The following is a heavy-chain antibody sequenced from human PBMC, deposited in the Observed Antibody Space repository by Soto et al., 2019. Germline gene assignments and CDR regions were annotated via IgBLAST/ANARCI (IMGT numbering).Heavy chain of an antibody. CDR1: GYSIRSGYF. V-gene: IGHV4-38-2*01. CDR3: ARSMYSTSAQLYYGMDG. CDR2: MYHSGIT. Sequence: SETLSLTCAVSGYSIRSGYFWGWIRQPPGEGLEWIGSMYHSGITYYNLSLKSRVTISVDTSKNQLSLKLSSATAADTAVYYCARSMYSTSAQLYYGMDGWGQGTTVTVSS. D-gene: IGHD6-6*01. J-gene: IGHJ6*02.